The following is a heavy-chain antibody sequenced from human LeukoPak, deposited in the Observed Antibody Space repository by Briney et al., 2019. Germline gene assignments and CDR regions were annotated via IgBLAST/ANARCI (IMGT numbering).Heavy chain of an antibody. D-gene: IGHD6-19*01. CDR3: AREMYSSGWLNAFDI. Sequence: GGSLRLSCAASGFTFNYYGMHWVRQAPGKGLEWVAFIRYDGNDKFYADSVKGRFTISRDTSRNTLYLQMNSLRAEDTALYYCAREMYSSGWLNAFDIWGQGTMVTVSS. CDR1: GFTFNYYG. CDR2: IRYDGNDK. J-gene: IGHJ3*02. V-gene: IGHV3-30*02.